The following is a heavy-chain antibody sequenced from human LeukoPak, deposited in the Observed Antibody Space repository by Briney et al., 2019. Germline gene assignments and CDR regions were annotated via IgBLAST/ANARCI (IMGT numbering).Heavy chain of an antibody. J-gene: IGHJ5*02. CDR1: GYTFTSYD. CDR3: ARVPSGGNKFDP. CDR2: MNPNSANT. Sequence: SVKVSCKASGYTFTSYDINWVRQAPGQGLEWMGWMNPNSANTGYAQKFQGRVTMTRNTSISTAYMELSSLRSEDTAVYYCARVPSGGNKFDPWGQGTLVTVSS. D-gene: IGHD6-25*01. V-gene: IGHV1-8*01.